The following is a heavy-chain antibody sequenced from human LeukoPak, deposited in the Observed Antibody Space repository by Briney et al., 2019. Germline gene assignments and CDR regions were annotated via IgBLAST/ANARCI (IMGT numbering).Heavy chain of an antibody. Sequence: PSETLSLTCTVSGGSISSYYWSWIRQPPGKGLEWIGYIYYSGSTNYNPSLKSRVTISVDTSKNQFSLKLSSVTAADTAVYYCARILDSAWGELGYWGQGTLVTVSS. CDR3: ARILDSAWGELGY. J-gene: IGHJ4*02. CDR1: GGSISSYY. CDR2: IYYSGST. D-gene: IGHD6-19*01. V-gene: IGHV4-59*01.